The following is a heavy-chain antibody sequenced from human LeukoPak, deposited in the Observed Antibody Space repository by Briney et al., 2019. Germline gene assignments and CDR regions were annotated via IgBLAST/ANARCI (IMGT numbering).Heavy chain of an antibody. Sequence: SETLSLTCTVSGGSISSYYWNWLRQPAGKGLEWIGRIYSSGSTNYNPSLKSRVTMSVDTSKNQFSLRLSSVTAADTAVYYCARDFRGSAFGDYWGQGALVTVSS. CDR2: IYSSGST. CDR1: GGSISSYY. J-gene: IGHJ4*02. V-gene: IGHV4-4*07. CDR3: ARDFRGSAFGDY. D-gene: IGHD3-10*01.